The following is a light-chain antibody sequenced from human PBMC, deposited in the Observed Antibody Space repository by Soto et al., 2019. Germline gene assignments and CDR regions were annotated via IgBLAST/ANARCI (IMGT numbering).Light chain of an antibody. CDR2: DAS. Sequence: IQMTQSPSTLSASVGDRVTITCRASQSISSWLAWYQQKPGKAPKLLIYDASTLKSGVPSRFSGSESGTEFTLTISSLQPDDFATYYCQQYDSYSWTFGQGTKVDIK. J-gene: IGKJ1*01. V-gene: IGKV1-5*01. CDR1: QSISSW. CDR3: QQYDSYSWT.